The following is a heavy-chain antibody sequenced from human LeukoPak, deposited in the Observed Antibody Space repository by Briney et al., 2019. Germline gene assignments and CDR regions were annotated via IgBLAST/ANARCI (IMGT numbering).Heavy chain of an antibody. CDR1: GGSISSGGYY. CDR3: ARDRIIVVVPAAHDDAFDI. D-gene: IGHD2-2*01. CDR2: IYHSGST. J-gene: IGHJ3*02. Sequence: SETLSLTCTVSGGSISSGGYYWSWIRQPPGKGLEWIGYIYHSGSTYYNPSLKSRVTISVDRSKNQFSLKLSSVTAADTAVYYCARDRIIVVVPAAHDDAFDIWGQGTMVTVSS. V-gene: IGHV4-30-2*01.